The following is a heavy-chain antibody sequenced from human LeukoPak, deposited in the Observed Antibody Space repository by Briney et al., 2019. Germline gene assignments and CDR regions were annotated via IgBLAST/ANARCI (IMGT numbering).Heavy chain of an antibody. Sequence: PSETLSLTCAVSGGSISSSNWWSWVRQPPGKGLEWIGEIYHSGSTNYNPSLKGRVTISVDKSKNQFSLKLSSVTAADTAVYYCAREVVNNWFDPWGQGTLVTVSS. CDR2: IYHSGST. CDR1: GGSISSSNW. J-gene: IGHJ5*02. V-gene: IGHV4-4*02. CDR3: AREVVNNWFDP.